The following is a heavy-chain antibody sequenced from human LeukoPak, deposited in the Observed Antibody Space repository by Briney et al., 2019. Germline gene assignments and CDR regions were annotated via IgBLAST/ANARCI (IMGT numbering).Heavy chain of an antibody. V-gene: IGHV3-30*18. CDR2: ISDDGSNK. CDR3: AKDYYDSSGYYYFDY. CDR1: GFTFSSYG. D-gene: IGHD3-22*01. J-gene: IGHJ4*02. Sequence: GGSLRLSCAASGFTFSSYGMHWVRQAPGKGLEWVAVISDDGSNKYYVDSVKGRFTISRDNSKNTLYLQKNSLRPEDTAVYYCAKDYYDSSGYYYFDYWGQGTLVTVYS.